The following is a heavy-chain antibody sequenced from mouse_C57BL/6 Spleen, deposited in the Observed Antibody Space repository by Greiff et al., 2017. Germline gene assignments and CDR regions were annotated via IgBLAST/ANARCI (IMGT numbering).Heavy chain of an antibody. Sequence: QVPLQQSGPELVKPGASVKISCKASGYAFSRSWMNWVKQRPGKGLEWIGRIYPGDGDTNYNGKFKGKATLTADKSSSTAYMQLSSLTSADSAVYFCASRVFYGCGRSYFDYWGQGTTRTVSS. CDR2: IYPGDGDT. CDR1: GYAFSRSW. J-gene: IGHJ2*01. D-gene: IGHD1-1*02. V-gene: IGHV1-82*01. CDR3: ASRVFYGCGRSYFDY.